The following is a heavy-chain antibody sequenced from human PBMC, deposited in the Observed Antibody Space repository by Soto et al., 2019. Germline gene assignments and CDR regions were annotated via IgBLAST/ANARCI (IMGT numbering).Heavy chain of an antibody. CDR1: GGTFRIYA. CDR2: IIPIFGTP. J-gene: IGHJ6*02. V-gene: IGHV1-69*01. Sequence: QVQLVQSGAEVKKPGSSVKVSCNASGGTFRIYAITWVRQAPGQGLEWMAGIIPIFGTPNYAQKFQGRVTIIADESTSTAYMELSGLRSEDTAVYYCARERRPRGGPGYYYAMDVWGQGTTVTVSS. CDR3: ARERRPRGGPGYYYAMDV. D-gene: IGHD3-10*01.